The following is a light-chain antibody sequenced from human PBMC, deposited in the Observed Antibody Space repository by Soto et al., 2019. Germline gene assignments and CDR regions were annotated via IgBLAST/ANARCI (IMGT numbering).Light chain of an antibody. CDR1: QSVSSSY. V-gene: IGKV3-20*01. J-gene: IGKJ1*01. Sequence: EIVLTQSTGTLSLSPGERATLSCRASQSVSSSYLAWYQQKPGQAPRLLIYGASGRATGIPDRFSGSGYGTDFTLTISRLEPEDFAVYYCQQYGSSPRTFGQGTKVDIK. CDR2: GAS. CDR3: QQYGSSPRT.